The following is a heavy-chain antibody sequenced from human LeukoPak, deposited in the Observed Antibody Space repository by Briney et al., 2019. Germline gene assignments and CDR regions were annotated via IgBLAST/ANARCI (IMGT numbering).Heavy chain of an antibody. CDR3: AREGIVATMPLFDY. Sequence: SETLSLTCTVSGGSISSGGYYWSWIRQHPGKGLEWIGYIYYSGSTYYNPSLKSRVTISVDTSKNQFSLKLSSVTAADTAVYYCAREGIVATMPLFDYWGQGTLVTVSS. D-gene: IGHD5-12*01. J-gene: IGHJ4*02. CDR1: GGSISSGGYY. V-gene: IGHV4-31*03. CDR2: IYYSGST.